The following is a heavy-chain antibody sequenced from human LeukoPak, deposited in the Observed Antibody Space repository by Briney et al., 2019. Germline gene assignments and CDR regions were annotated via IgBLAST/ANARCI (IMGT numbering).Heavy chain of an antibody. CDR1: GFTFSSYE. J-gene: IGHJ4*02. V-gene: IGHV3-48*03. CDR3: ARVHRWPPGASGIYYFDY. D-gene: IGHD4-23*01. Sequence: PGGSLRLSCAASGFTFSSYEMNWVRQAPGRGLEWVSYISSSGSTIYYADSVKGRFTISRDNAKNSLYLQMNSLRAEDTAVYYCARVHRWPPGASGIYYFDYWGQGTLVTVSS. CDR2: ISSSGSTI.